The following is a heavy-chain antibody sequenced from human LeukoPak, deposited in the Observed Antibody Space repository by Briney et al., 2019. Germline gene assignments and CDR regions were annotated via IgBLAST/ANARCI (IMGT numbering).Heavy chain of an antibody. CDR3: ARDYYDSSASATFDY. CDR1: GFTFDTYT. D-gene: IGHD3-22*01. Sequence: PGGSLRLSCEASGFTFDTYTVNWVRQAPGKGLEWVSSIASDTTYIKYADPVKGRFTVSRGNAKNSVFLEMKSLRADDTAIYFCARDYYDSSASATFDYWGRGTLVTVSS. J-gene: IGHJ4*02. V-gene: IGHV3-21*06. CDR2: IASDTTYI.